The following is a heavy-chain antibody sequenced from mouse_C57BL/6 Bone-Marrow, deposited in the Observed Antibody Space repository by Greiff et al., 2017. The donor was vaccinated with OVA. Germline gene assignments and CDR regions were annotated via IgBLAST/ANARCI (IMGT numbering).Heavy chain of an antibody. V-gene: IGHV1-54*01. CDR2: INPGSGGT. D-gene: IGHD4-1*01. Sequence: QVQLKQSGAELVRPGTSVKVSCKASGYAFTNYLIEWVKQRPGQGLEWIGVINPGSGGTNYNEKFKGKATLTADKSSSTAYMQLSSLTSEDSAVYVCARRRLGGLAYWGQGTLVTVSA. CDR1: GYAFTNYL. CDR3: ARRRLGGLAY. J-gene: IGHJ3*01.